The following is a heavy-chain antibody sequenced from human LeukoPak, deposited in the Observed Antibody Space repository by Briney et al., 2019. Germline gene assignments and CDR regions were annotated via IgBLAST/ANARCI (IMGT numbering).Heavy chain of an antibody. D-gene: IGHD3-10*01. CDR3: ARGYGSGSLFDY. CDR1: GGSISSYY. CDR2: IYYSGST. Sequence: SETLSLTCTVSGGSISSYYWSWIRQPPGKGLEWIGYIYYSGSTNYNPSLKSRVTMSVDTSKNQFSLKLSSVTAADTAVYYCARGYGSGSLFDYWGQGTLVTVSS. V-gene: IGHV4-59*08. J-gene: IGHJ4*02.